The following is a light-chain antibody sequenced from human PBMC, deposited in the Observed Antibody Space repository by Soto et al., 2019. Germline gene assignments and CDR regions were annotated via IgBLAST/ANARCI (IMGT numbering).Light chain of an antibody. CDR1: SSDVGGYNY. CDR3: SSHSSSSTLVV. CDR2: DVN. V-gene: IGLV2-14*03. J-gene: IGLJ2*01. Sequence: QSALTQPASMSGSPGQSITISCTGTSSDVGGYNYVSWYRQHPGKAPKLMIYDVNNRPSGVSNRFSGSKSGHTASLTISGLQAEDEADYYCSSHSSSSTLVVFGGGTKVTVL.